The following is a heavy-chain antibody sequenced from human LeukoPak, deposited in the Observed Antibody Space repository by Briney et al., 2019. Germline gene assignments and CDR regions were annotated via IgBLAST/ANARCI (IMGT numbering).Heavy chain of an antibody. Sequence: SGGSLRLSCVASGFTLSSYWMHWVRQAPGQGLVWVSRIISDGRNINYADSVKGRFTISRDNAKNTLYLQMNSLRSEDTAVYYCASAAYYYDSSGYYGAGFDYWGQGTLVTVSS. D-gene: IGHD3-22*01. J-gene: IGHJ4*02. CDR3: ASAAYYYDSSGYYGAGFDY. V-gene: IGHV3-74*01. CDR1: GFTLSSYW. CDR2: IISDGRNI.